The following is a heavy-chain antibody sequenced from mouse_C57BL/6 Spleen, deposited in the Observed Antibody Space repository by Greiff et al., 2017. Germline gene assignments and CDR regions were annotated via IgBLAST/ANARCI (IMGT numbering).Heavy chain of an antibody. Sequence: QVQLQQSGAELVRPGASVTLSCKASGYTFTDYEMHWVKQTPVHGLEWIGSIDPETGGTAYNQKFKGKAILTADKSSSTAYMELRSLTSEDSAVYYYTGSYGSIWYFDVWGTGTTVTVSS. CDR3: TGSYGSIWYFDV. CDR2: IDPETGGT. V-gene: IGHV1-15*01. D-gene: IGHD1-1*01. CDR1: GYTFTDYE. J-gene: IGHJ1*03.